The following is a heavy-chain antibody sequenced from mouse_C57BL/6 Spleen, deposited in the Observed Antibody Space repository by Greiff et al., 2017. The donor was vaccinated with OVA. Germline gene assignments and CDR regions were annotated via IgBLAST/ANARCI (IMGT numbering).Heavy chain of an antibody. CDR2: IWSGGST. J-gene: IGHJ4*01. CDR1: GFSLTSYG. V-gene: IGHV2-2*01. CDR3: ARGGDDGDYYAMDY. Sequence: QVQLKESGPGLVQPSQSLSITCTVSGFSLTSYGVHWVRQSPGKGLEWLGVIWSGGSTDYNAAFISRLSISKDNSKSQVFFKMNSLQADDTAIYYCARGGDDGDYYAMDYWGQGTSVTVSS. D-gene: IGHD2-12*01.